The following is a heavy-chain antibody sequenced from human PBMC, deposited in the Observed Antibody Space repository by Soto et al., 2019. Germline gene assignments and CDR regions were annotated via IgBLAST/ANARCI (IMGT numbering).Heavy chain of an antibody. CDR1: GFTFSNHG. Sequence: QVQLVESGGGVVQPGRSLRLSCAASGFTFSNHGMHWVRQPPGKGLEWLAVISYDGSNEYYADSVKGRFTISRDNSNNTGYLQMNSLRAEDTAVYYCAKDRWLVSVSSYDMDVWGQGTTVTVSS. CDR2: ISYDGSNE. J-gene: IGHJ6*02. CDR3: AKDRWLVSVSSYDMDV. D-gene: IGHD6-19*01. V-gene: IGHV3-30*18.